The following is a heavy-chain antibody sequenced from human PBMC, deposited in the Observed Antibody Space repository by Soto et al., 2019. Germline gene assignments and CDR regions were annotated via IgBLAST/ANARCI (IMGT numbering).Heavy chain of an antibody. J-gene: IGHJ4*02. D-gene: IGHD4-17*01. CDR1: GGTFSSYA. CDR2: IIPIFGTA. Sequence: QVQLVQSGAEVKKPGSSVKVSCKASGGTFSSYAISWVRQAPGQGLEWMGGIIPIFGTANYAQKFQGRVTITADESTSTAYMELSSLRSEDTAVYYCARGDPYGDYNPSAMYYFDYWGQGTLVTVSS. V-gene: IGHV1-69*01. CDR3: ARGDPYGDYNPSAMYYFDY.